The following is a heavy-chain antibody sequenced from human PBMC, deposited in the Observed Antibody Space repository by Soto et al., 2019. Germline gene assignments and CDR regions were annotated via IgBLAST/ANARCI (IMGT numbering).Heavy chain of an antibody. V-gene: IGHV3-30-3*01. CDR2: ISYDGSNK. D-gene: IGHD3-9*01. CDR3: VGFDGDYGMDV. J-gene: IGHJ6*02. Sequence: QVQLVESGGGVVQPGRSLRLSCAASGFTFSSYAMHWVRQAPGKGLEWVAVISYDGSNKYYADSVKGRFTISRDNSKNTLYLQMNSLRAEDTAVYYCVGFDGDYGMDVWGQGTTVTVSS. CDR1: GFTFSSYA.